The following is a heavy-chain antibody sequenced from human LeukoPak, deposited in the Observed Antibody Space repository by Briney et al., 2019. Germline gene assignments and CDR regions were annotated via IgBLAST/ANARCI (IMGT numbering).Heavy chain of an antibody. CDR2: INYDGGRT. V-gene: IGHV3-64*01. CDR3: ARGYTYGYDQ. J-gene: IGHJ5*02. D-gene: IGHD5-18*01. CDR1: GFTFSTYA. Sequence: GGSLRLSCATSGFTFSTYAMHWVRQAPGKGLEYVSAINYDGGRTFYANSVKGRFSISRDNSKNTLYLQMGSLRAEDMALYYCARGYTYGYDQWGQGTLVTVSS.